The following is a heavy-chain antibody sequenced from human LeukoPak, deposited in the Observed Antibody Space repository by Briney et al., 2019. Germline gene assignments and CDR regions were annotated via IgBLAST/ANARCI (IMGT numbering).Heavy chain of an antibody. D-gene: IGHD3-22*01. CDR1: GFTFSSYE. Sequence: GGSVRLSCAASGFTFSSYEMNWVRQAPGKGLEWVSYISSSGSTIYYADSVKGRFTISRDNAKNSLYLQMNSLRAEDTAVYYCARASDTYYYDSSGSPHFDYWGQGTLVTVSS. J-gene: IGHJ4*02. CDR2: ISSSGSTI. V-gene: IGHV3-48*03. CDR3: ARASDTYYYDSSGSPHFDY.